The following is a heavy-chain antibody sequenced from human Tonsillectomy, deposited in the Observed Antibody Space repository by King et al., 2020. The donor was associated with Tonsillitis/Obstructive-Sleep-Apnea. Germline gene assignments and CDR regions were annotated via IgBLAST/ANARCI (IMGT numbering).Heavy chain of an antibody. Sequence: HVQLVESGGGVVQPGRSLRLSCAASGFTFSSYGMHWVRQAPGKGLEWVAVIWYDGSKKNYADSVKGRFTISRDNSKNTLYLQMNSLRAEDTAVYYCARDVDTALGHLSNYMDVWGKGTTVTVSS. CDR1: GFTFSSYG. J-gene: IGHJ6*03. CDR3: ARDVDTALGHLSNYMDV. V-gene: IGHV3-33*01. D-gene: IGHD5-18*01. CDR2: IWYDGSKK.